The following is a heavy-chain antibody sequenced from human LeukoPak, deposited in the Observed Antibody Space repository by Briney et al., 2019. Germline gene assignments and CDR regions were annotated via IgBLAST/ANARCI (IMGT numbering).Heavy chain of an antibody. CDR1: GYTFTDYY. CDR3: ASGHCSSTSCYLYYYMDV. D-gene: IGHD2-2*03. J-gene: IGHJ6*03. CDR2: ISPNNGGT. V-gene: IGHV1-2*02. Sequence: ASVKVSCKASGYTFTDYYMHWVRQAPGHGPEWMGWISPNNGGTQYAQRFQGRVTMTRDRSISTAYMELSSLRSDDTAVYYCASGHCSSTSCYLYYYMDVWGKGSKVTVSS.